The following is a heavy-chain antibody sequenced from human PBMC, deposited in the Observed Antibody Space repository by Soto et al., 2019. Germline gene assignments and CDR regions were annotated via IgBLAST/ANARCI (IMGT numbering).Heavy chain of an antibody. CDR3: ANGIWKDRGFYYYGMDV. CDR2: ISYDGSNK. Sequence: SGGSLRLSCTASGFTFSSYGMHWVRQAPGKGLEWVAVISYDGSNKYYADSVKGRFTISRDNSKNTLYLQMNSLRAEDTAVYYCANGIWKDRGFYYYGMDVWGQGTTVTVSS. CDR1: GFTFSSYG. D-gene: IGHD2-15*01. J-gene: IGHJ6*02. V-gene: IGHV3-30*18.